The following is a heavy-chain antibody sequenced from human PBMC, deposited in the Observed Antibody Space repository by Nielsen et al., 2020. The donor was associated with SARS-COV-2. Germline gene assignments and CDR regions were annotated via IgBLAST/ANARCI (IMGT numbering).Heavy chain of an antibody. V-gene: IGHV1-18*01. CDR3: ATALTMTTVTTFDAFDI. CDR1: GYTFTSYG. Sequence: ASVQVSCKASGYTFTSYGISWVRQAPGQGLEWMGWISAYNGNTNYAQKFQGRVTMTEDTSTDTAYMELSSLRSEDTAVYYCATALTMTTVTTFDAFDIWGQGTMVTVSS. D-gene: IGHD4-17*01. CDR2: ISAYNGNT. J-gene: IGHJ3*02.